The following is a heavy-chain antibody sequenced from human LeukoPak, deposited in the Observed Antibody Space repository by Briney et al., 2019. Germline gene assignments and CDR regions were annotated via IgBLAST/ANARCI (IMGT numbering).Heavy chain of an antibody. J-gene: IGHJ4*02. D-gene: IGHD6-13*01. CDR2: IRYDGSNK. V-gene: IGHV3-30*02. CDR3: AKERVSPRPAAGLDC. Sequence: GGSLSLSCAASGFTFSSYGMHWVRQAPGKGLEWVAFIRYDGSNKYYADSVKGRFTISRDNSKNTLYLQMNSLRAEDTAVYYCAKERVSPRPAAGLDCWGEGALVTLS. CDR1: GFTFSSYG.